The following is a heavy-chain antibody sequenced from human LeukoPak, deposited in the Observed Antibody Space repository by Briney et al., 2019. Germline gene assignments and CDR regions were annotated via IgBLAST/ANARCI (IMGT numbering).Heavy chain of an antibody. CDR2: ISYEGSNE. J-gene: IGHJ4*02. V-gene: IGHV3-30*03. CDR3: ATSGFGSGSYYAAFDY. Sequence: RGSLRLSCAASGFSFSSYGTHWVRQAPGKGLEWVAVISYEGSNEYYVDSVKGRFTISRDNAKNSLYLQMNSLRAEDTAVYYCATSGFGSGSYYAAFDYWGQGTLVTVSS. D-gene: IGHD3-10*01. CDR1: GFSFSSYG.